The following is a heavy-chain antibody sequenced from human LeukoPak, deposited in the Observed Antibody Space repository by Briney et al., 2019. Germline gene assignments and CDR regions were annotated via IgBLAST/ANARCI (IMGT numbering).Heavy chain of an antibody. D-gene: IGHD3-22*01. J-gene: IGHJ5*02. CDR2: IYYSGST. Sequence: SETLSLTCTVSGGSISSYYWSWIRQPPGKGLEWIGYIYYSGSTNYNPSLKSRVTISVDTSKNQFSLKLSSVTAADTAVYYCARTYYYDSSGYYSHNWFDPWGQGTLVTVSS. V-gene: IGHV4-59*01. CDR1: GGSISSYY. CDR3: ARTYYYDSSGYYSHNWFDP.